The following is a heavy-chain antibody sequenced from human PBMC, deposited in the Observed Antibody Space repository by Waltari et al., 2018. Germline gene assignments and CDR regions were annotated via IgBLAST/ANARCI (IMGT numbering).Heavy chain of an antibody. Sequence: QVQLVESGGGVVQPGGSLRLSCAASGFTFSSYGMHWVRQAPGKGLEGVGFIRYDGSNKYYADSVKGRFTISRDNSKNTLYLQMNSLRAEDTAVYYCATKGAAAGMDWGQGTLVTVSS. J-gene: IGHJ4*02. CDR2: IRYDGSNK. V-gene: IGHV3-30*02. CDR1: GFTFSSYG. CDR3: ATKGAAAGMD. D-gene: IGHD6-13*01.